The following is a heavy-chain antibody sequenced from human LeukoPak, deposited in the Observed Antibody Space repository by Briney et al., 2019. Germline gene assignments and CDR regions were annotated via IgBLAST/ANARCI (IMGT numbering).Heavy chain of an antibody. CDR3: ARDLRMIVVVPFGY. D-gene: IGHD3-22*01. V-gene: IGHV1-69*04. Sequence: ASVKVSCKASGGTFSSYAISWVRQAPGQGLEWMGRIIPILGIANYAQKFQGRVTMTADTSTSTAYMELRSLRSDDTAVYYCARDLRMIVVVPFGYWGQGTLVTVSS. J-gene: IGHJ4*02. CDR1: GGTFSSYA. CDR2: IIPILGIA.